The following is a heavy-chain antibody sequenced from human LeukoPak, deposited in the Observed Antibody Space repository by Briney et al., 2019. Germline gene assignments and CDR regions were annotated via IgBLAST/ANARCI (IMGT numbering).Heavy chain of an antibody. CDR3: ARDTGTPGDY. Sequence: SETLSLTCGVSGGSISSYYWGWIRQPPGKGLEWIGSIYHSGSTYYNPSLKSRVTISVDTSKNQFSLKLSSVTAADTAVYYCARDTGTPGDYWGQGTLVTVSS. CDR2: IYHSGST. CDR1: GGSISSYY. J-gene: IGHJ4*02. V-gene: IGHV4-38-2*02. D-gene: IGHD4-17*01.